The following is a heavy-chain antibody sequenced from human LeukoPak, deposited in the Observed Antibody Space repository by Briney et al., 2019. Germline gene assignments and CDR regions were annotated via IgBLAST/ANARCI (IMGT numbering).Heavy chain of an antibody. V-gene: IGHV3-30*18. CDR3: AKDRYSYAFEYSDS. J-gene: IGHJ4*02. Sequence: AGGSLRLSCAASGFTFSSYGMHWVRQAPGKGLDWVAVISNDGSKKYYADSVKGRFTISRDNSKNTLSLQVSSLRTEYTAVYYCAKDRYSYAFEYSDSWGQGTLVTVSS. CDR1: GFTFSSYG. CDR2: ISNDGSKK. D-gene: IGHD5-18*01.